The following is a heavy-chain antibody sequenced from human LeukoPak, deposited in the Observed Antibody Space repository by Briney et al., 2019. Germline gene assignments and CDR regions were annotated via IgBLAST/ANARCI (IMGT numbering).Heavy chain of an antibody. J-gene: IGHJ5*02. CDR1: GFTFSSYG. Sequence: GGSLRFSCAASGFTFSSYGMHWVRQAPGKGLERVSFIRYDGSDKYYADSVKGRFTVYRDNSKNTLSMQMNSLRAEDSAGYYCAKDFTYFYYNTHYHLGQGTLVTVSS. D-gene: IGHD3-10*01. V-gene: IGHV3-30*02. CDR3: AKDFTYFYYNTHYH. CDR2: IRYDGSDK.